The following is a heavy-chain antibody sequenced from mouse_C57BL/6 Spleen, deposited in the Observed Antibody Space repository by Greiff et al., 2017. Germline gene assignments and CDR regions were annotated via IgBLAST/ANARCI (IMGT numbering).Heavy chain of an antibody. Sequence: VQLQQSGPELVRPGVSVKISCKASGYTFTDYSMHWVKQRPAKSLEWIGVICPYYGDASYNQKFKDKATMTVDKSSSTAYMELARLTSEDSAVYYCAKQDRKDYFDYWGQGTTLTVSS. D-gene: IGHD1-3*01. CDR1: GYTFTDYS. CDR2: ICPYYGDA. J-gene: IGHJ2*01. V-gene: IGHV1-67*01. CDR3: AKQDRKDYFDY.